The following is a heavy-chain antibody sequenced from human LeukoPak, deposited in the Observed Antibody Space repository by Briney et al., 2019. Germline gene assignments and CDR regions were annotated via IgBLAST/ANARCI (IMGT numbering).Heavy chain of an antibody. CDR3: ARCDPYYFDS. CDR2: ISYIGNT. Sequence: PSETLSLTCTVSGGSISSYFWSWIRQPPGKGLEWLGHISYIGNTNYNTSLKSRLTMSIDTSKKQFSLKLSAVTAADTAVYYCARCDPYYFDSWGQGTLVTVSS. V-gene: IGHV4-59*08. D-gene: IGHD2-21*02. CDR1: GGSISSYF. J-gene: IGHJ4*02.